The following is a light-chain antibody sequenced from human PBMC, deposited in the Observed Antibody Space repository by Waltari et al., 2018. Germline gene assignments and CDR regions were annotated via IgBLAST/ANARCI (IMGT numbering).Light chain of an antibody. CDR3: QHYYNFPWT. CDR1: QGISSC. J-gene: IGKJ1*01. Sequence: DIQMTQSPSSLSASVGDRVTITCRASQGISSCLAWYQQKPGKAPELLIYAASSFQSGVPSRFSGSGSGTDFTLTISSLQSEDVATYYCQHYYNFPWTFGQGTKVEIK. V-gene: IGKV1-12*01. CDR2: AAS.